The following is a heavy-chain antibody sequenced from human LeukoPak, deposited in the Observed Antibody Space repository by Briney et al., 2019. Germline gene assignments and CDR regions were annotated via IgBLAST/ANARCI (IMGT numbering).Heavy chain of an antibody. D-gene: IGHD3-22*01. J-gene: IGHJ3*02. Sequence: PSETLSLTCTVSGGSISSYYWSWIRQPPGKGLEWIGRIYYSGSTYYNPSLKSRVTISVDTSKNQFSLKLSSVTAADTAVYYCARPGGYYDSSGYYYSRAFDIWGQGTMVTVSS. CDR3: ARPGGYYDSSGYYYSRAFDI. CDR2: IYYSGST. V-gene: IGHV4-59*05. CDR1: GGSISSYY.